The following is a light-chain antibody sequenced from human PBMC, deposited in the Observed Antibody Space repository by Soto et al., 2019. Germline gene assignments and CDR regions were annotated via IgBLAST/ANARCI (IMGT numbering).Light chain of an antibody. Sequence: QSALTQPASVSGSPGQSITISCTGTSSDVGGYNFVSWYQHHPGKAPKVIISEVSKRPSGVPDRFSGSKSGNTASLTVSGLQAEDEADYYCTSHAGSNNYVFGSGTKVTVL. V-gene: IGLV2-8*01. J-gene: IGLJ1*01. CDR3: TSHAGSNNYV. CDR1: SSDVGGYNF. CDR2: EVS.